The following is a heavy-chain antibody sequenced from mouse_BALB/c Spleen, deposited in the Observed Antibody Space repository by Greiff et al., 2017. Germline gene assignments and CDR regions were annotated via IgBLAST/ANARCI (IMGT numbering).Heavy chain of an antibody. V-gene: IGHV5-2*01. Sequence: EVHLVESGGGLVQPGESLKLSCESTEYEFPSHDMSWVRKTPEKRLELVAAINSDGGSTYYPDTMERRFIISRDNTKKTLYLQMSSLRAEDTALYDCARHSGRYDDAMDYWGQGTSVTVSS. CDR1: EYEFPSHD. CDR2: INSDGGST. J-gene: IGHJ4*01. D-gene: IGHD2-14*01. CDR3: ARHSGRYDDAMDY.